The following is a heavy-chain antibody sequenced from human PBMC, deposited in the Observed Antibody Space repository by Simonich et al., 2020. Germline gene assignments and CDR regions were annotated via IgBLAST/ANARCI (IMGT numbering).Heavy chain of an antibody. CDR1: GGSISSYY. D-gene: IGHD1-26*01. Sequence: QVQLQESGPGLLKPSETLSLTCTVSGGSISSYYWSWIRQPPGKGLEWIGYIYYSGSNNYNPPLKSRVTISVDTAKNQFSLKMSSVTAADTAVYYCARAFWERTGYFDYWGQGTLVTVSS. CDR2: IYYSGSN. J-gene: IGHJ4*02. V-gene: IGHV4-59*01. CDR3: ARAFWERTGYFDY.